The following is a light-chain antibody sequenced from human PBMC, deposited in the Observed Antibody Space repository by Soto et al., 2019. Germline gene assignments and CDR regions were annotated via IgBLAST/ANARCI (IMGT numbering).Light chain of an antibody. V-gene: IGKV3-20*01. Sequence: EIVLTQSPGTLSLSPGERATLSCRASQSVRSNYLAWYQQKPGQAPRLLIYGASSRATGIPDRFSGTGSGTDFTRTISSLEPEDCAGDCCQQDGGSPYTFGQGTKLEIK. CDR2: GAS. CDR1: QSVRSNY. J-gene: IGKJ2*01. CDR3: QQDGGSPYT.